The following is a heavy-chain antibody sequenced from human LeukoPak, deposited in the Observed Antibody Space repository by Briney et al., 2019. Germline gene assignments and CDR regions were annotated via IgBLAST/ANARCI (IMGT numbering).Heavy chain of an antibody. CDR3: ARDYYDSSGYYEEIDY. J-gene: IGHJ4*02. V-gene: IGHV3-30*02. Sequence: PGGSLRLSCAASGFTFSSYGMHWVRQAPGKGLEWVAFIRYDGSNKYYADSVKGRFTISRDNSKNTLYLQMNSLRAEDTAVYYCARDYYDSSGYYEEIDYWGQGTLVTVSS. CDR2: IRYDGSNK. CDR1: GFTFSSYG. D-gene: IGHD3-22*01.